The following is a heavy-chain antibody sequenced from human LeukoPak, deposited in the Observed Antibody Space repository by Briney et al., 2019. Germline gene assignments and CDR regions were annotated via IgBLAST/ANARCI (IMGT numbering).Heavy chain of an antibody. Sequence: SQTLSLTCAISGDSVSSNSAAWNWIRQSPSRGLEWLGRTYYRSKWYNDYAVSVKSRITINPDTSKNQFSLQLNSVTPEDTAMYYCARGSGRSNYYDSSGYAQYYYYYMDVWGKGTTVTVSS. CDR2: TYYRSKWYN. J-gene: IGHJ6*03. V-gene: IGHV6-1*01. D-gene: IGHD3-22*01. CDR3: ARGSGRSNYYDSSGYAQYYYYYMDV. CDR1: GDSVSSNSAA.